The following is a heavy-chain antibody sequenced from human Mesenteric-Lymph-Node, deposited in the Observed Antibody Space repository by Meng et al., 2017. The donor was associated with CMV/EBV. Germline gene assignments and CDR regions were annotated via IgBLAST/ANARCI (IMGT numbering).Heavy chain of an antibody. CDR3: ARDRLYIVVVPAELGMDV. J-gene: IGHJ6*02. D-gene: IGHD2-2*01. V-gene: IGHV1-46*01. CDR1: GYTFTSYY. Sequence: ASVKVSCKASGYTFTSYYMHWVRQAPGQGLEWMGIINPSGGSTSYAQKFQGRVTMTRDTSISTAYMELSRLRSDDTAVYYCARDRLYIVVVPAELGMDVWGQGTTVTVSS. CDR2: INPSGGST.